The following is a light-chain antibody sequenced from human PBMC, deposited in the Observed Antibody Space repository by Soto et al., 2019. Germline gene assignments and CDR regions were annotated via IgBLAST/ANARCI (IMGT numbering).Light chain of an antibody. CDR1: ESVTDNQ. CDR2: AIS. J-gene: IGKJ1*01. Sequence: IVFTQSPGTLSLSPGERATLSFRSSESVTDNQLAWYQRRPGQAPRLLIYAISTRAAGVPDRFSGSGSGTDFTLTIRSLQPEDFAMYYCQQYGSSRWTFAQGTKVDIK. V-gene: IGKV3-20*01. CDR3: QQYGSSRWT.